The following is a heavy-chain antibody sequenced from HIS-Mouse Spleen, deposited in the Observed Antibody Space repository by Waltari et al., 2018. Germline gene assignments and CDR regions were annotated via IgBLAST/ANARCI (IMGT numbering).Heavy chain of an antibody. D-gene: IGHD2-8*01. Sequence: QVQLVQSGAEVKKPGSSVKVSCKASGGTFSSYSISWVRRAPGQGLGWMGGIIPIFGTANYAQKFQGRVTITADESTSTAYMELSSLRSEDTAVYYCARDVGYCTNGVCYNHYGMDVWGQGTTVTVSS. V-gene: IGHV1-69*01. CDR1: GGTFSSYS. CDR3: ARDVGYCTNGVCYNHYGMDV. J-gene: IGHJ6*02. CDR2: IIPIFGTA.